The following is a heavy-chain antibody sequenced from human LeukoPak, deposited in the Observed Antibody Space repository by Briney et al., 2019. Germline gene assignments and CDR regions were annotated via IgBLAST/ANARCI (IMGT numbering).Heavy chain of an antibody. Sequence: GESLKISCKGSGYSFTNYWITWVRQMPGKGLEWMGRVDPTDSYTNYSPSFQGHVTISTDKSISTAFLHWSSLEASDTAFYYCARRTACSSGGSCNWYLDLWGRGTLVTVSS. D-gene: IGHD2-15*01. V-gene: IGHV5-10-1*01. J-gene: IGHJ2*01. CDR2: VDPTDSYT. CDR1: GYSFTNYW. CDR3: ARRTACSSGGSCNWYLDL.